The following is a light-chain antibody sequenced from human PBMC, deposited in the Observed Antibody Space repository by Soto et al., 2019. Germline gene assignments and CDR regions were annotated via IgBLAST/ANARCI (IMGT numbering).Light chain of an antibody. CDR1: SSNIGAGYD. J-gene: IGLJ2*01. CDR3: PSWDSSLSGVV. V-gene: IGLV1-40*01. CDR2: GNS. Sequence: QSVLTQPPSASGAPGQRVTISCTGSSSNIGAGYDVHWYQQLPGTAPKLLIYGNSNRPSGVPDRFSGSKSGTSASLAITGLRAEDEADYYCPSWDSSLSGVVFGGGTQLTVL.